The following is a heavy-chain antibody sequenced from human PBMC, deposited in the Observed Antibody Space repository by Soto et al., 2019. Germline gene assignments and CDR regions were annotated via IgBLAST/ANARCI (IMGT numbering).Heavy chain of an antibody. CDR1: GGSFSGYY. CDR3: ARGYRRGY. V-gene: IGHV4-34*01. Sequence: SETLSLTCAVYGGSFSGYYWSWIRQPPGKGLEWIGEINHSGSTNYNPSLKSRVTISVDTSKNQFSLKLSSVTAADTAVYYCARGYRRGYWGQGTLVTVSS. J-gene: IGHJ4*02. CDR2: INHSGST. D-gene: IGHD1-26*01.